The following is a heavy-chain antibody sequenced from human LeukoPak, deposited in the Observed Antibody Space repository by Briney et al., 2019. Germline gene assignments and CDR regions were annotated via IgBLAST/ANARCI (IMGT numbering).Heavy chain of an antibody. D-gene: IGHD3-10*01. Sequence: SETLSLTCTVSGGSISSSSYYWGWIRQPPGKGLEWIGSIYYSGSTYYNPSLKSRVTISVDTSKNQFSLKLSSVTAADTAAYYCARQPMARGVIKIRYFDYWGQGTLVTVSS. J-gene: IGHJ4*02. V-gene: IGHV4-39*01. CDR1: GGSISSSSYY. CDR2: IYYSGST. CDR3: ARQPMARGVIKIRYFDY.